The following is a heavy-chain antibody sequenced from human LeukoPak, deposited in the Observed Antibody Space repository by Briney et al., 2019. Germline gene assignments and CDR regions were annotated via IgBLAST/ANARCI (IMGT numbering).Heavy chain of an antibody. D-gene: IGHD3-10*01. CDR2: IKNKTDGGTT. CDR3: TTAVTPWAYYYGSGGNY. Sequence: GGSLSLSCAASGFTFSNAWMSWVRQAPGKGLEWVGRIKNKTDGGTTDYAAPVKGRFTISRDDSKNTLYLQMNSLKTEDTAVYYCTTAVTPWAYYYGSGGNYWGQGTLVTVSS. V-gene: IGHV3-15*01. J-gene: IGHJ4*02. CDR1: GFTFSNAW.